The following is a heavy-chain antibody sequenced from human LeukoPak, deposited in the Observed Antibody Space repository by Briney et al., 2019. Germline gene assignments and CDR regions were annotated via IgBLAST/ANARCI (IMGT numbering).Heavy chain of an antibody. CDR2: IYYGGST. V-gene: IGHV4-39*07. CDR1: GGSISSSSYY. CDR3: ARDGRSYYVDY. Sequence: SETLSLTCTVSGGSISSSSYYWGWIRQPPGKGLEWIGSIYYGGSTYYNPSLKSRVTISVDTSKNQFSLKLSSVTAADTAVYYCARDGRSYYVDYWGQGTLVTVSS. J-gene: IGHJ4*02. D-gene: IGHD1-26*01.